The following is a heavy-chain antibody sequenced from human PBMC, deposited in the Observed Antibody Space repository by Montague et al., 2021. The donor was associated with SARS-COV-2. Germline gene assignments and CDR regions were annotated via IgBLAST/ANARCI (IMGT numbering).Heavy chain of an antibody. CDR3: ARWGLYGGNPGDGAFDI. CDR1: GGGNSRDN. V-gene: IGHV4-59*01. D-gene: IGHD4-23*01. Sequence: SETLSLTCTGHGGGNSRDNRTQIGRPQVKTLVSIVYSKHSGATNYNPSLKSRVTISVDTSKNQFSLKLSSVTAADTAVYYCARWGLYGGNPGDGAFDIWGQGTMVTVSS. J-gene: IGHJ3*02. CDR2: SKHSGAT.